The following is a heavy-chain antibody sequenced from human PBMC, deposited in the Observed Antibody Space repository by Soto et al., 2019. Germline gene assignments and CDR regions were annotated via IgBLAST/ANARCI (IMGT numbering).Heavy chain of an antibody. Sequence: EVQLVETGGDLIQPGRSLRLSCGASGCTVSSDSMTWVRQAPGKGLEWISIIYSDNNTDYADSVKGRFSISRDTSKNILYLQMNSLRAEDTAEYYCARHYSAMGVWGQGTTVTVSS. CDR2: IYSDNNT. J-gene: IGHJ6*02. CDR3: ARHYSAMGV. CDR1: GCTVSSDS. V-gene: IGHV3-53*02.